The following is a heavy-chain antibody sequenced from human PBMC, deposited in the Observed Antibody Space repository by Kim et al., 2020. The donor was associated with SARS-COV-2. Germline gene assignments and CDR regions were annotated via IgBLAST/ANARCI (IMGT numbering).Heavy chain of an antibody. CDR3: AKLCDSSGYAPHDAFDI. J-gene: IGHJ3*02. Sequence: GGSLRLSCAASGFTFSSYGMHWVRQAPGKGLEWVAVIWYDGSNKYYADSVKGRFTISRDNSKNTLYLQMNSLRAEDTAVYYCAKLCDSSGYAPHDAFDIWGQGTMVTVSS. D-gene: IGHD3-22*01. CDR2: IWYDGSNK. CDR1: GFTFSSYG. V-gene: IGHV3-33*06.